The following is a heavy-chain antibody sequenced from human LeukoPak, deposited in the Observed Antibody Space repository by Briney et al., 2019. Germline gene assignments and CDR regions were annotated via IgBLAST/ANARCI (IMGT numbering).Heavy chain of an antibody. J-gene: IGHJ5*02. V-gene: IGHV1-2*02. Sequence: EASVKVSCKASAYTFTGYYMHWVRQAPGQGLEWMGWIYPNSGGTNYAQKLQGRVTMTTDTSTSTAYMELRSLKSDDTAVYYCARLTVDEQQLANWFDPWGQGTLVTVSS. CDR3: ARLTVDEQQLANWFDP. CDR2: IYPNSGGT. CDR1: AYTFTGYY. D-gene: IGHD6-13*01.